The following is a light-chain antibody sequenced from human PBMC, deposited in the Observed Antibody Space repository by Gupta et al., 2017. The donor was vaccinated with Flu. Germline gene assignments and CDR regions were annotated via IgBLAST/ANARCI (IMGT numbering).Light chain of an antibody. V-gene: IGLV3-1*01. CDR3: QAWDSTFRV. CDR1: RLGDKN. J-gene: IGLJ1*01. CDR2: QDN. Sequence: SPGQTASVTCSGDRLGDKNVSWYQQKPGQYPVLVIYQDNKRPAGGPERFSGSNSGNSATLTISGTQDIDEDDYYCQAWDSTFRVFGPGTKVTVL.